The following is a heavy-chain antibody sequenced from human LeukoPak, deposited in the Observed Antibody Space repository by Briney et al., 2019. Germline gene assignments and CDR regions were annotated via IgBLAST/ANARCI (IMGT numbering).Heavy chain of an antibody. CDR2: INHSGST. J-gene: IGHJ5*02. CDR3: ARRRISRNWFDP. CDR1: GGSFSGYY. V-gene: IGHV4-34*01. Sequence: SETLSLTCAVYGGSFSGYYWSWIRQPPGKGLEWIGEINHSGSTNYNPSLKSRVTISVDTSKNQFSLKLSSVTAADTAVYYCARRRISRNWFDPWGQGTPVTVSS.